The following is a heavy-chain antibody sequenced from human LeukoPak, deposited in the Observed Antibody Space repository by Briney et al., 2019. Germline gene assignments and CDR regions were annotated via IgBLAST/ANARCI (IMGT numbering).Heavy chain of an antibody. V-gene: IGHV3-11*01. CDR1: GFTFSDYY. CDR2: ISSSGSTI. D-gene: IGHD3-22*01. CDR3: ARVARYDSSYYYYMDV. J-gene: IGHJ6*03. Sequence: KSGGSLRLSCAASGFTFSDYYMSWIRQAPGKGLEWVSYISSSGSTIYYADSVKGRFTISRDNAKNSLYLQMNSLRAEDTAVYYCARVARYDSSYYYYMDVWGKGTTVTISS.